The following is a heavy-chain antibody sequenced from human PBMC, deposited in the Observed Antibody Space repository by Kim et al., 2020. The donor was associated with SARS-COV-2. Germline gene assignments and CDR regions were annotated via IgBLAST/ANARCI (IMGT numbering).Heavy chain of an antibody. Sequence: SETLSLTCAVYGGSFSGYYWSWIRQPPGKGLEWIGEINHSGSTNYNPSLKSRVTISVDTSKNQFSLKLSSVTAADTAVYYCAREVFDYWGQGTLVTVSS. CDR1: GGSFSGYY. CDR3: AREVFDY. J-gene: IGHJ4*02. CDR2: INHSGST. V-gene: IGHV4-34*01.